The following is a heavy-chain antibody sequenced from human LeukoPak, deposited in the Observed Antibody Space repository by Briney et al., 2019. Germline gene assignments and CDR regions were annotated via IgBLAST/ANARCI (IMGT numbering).Heavy chain of an antibody. J-gene: IGHJ5*02. V-gene: IGHV4-59*01. CDR1: GGSIRSYY. CDR2: IYYNGST. Sequence: SETLSLTCTVSGGSIRSYYWSWIRQPPGKGLEWIGYIYYNGSTNYNPSLQSRVTISVDTSKNHFSLRLSSVAAADTAVYYCARSRNRFAPWGQGTLVTVSS. CDR3: ARSRNRFAP.